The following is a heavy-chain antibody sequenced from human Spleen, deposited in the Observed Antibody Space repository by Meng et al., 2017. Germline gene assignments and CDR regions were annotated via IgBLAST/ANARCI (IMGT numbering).Heavy chain of an antibody. Sequence: QVQLQQWGPVPLEPSETLPLTCVVSGGSFSDYYWSWIRQPPGKGLEWIGEINHSGSTNYNPSLKSRVTISVDTSKNQFSLKLSSVTAADTAVYYCARPGGELGIHNWFDPWGQGTLVTVSS. CDR1: GGSFSDYY. CDR3: ARPGGELGIHNWFDP. D-gene: IGHD7-27*01. V-gene: IGHV4-34*01. J-gene: IGHJ5*02. CDR2: INHSGST.